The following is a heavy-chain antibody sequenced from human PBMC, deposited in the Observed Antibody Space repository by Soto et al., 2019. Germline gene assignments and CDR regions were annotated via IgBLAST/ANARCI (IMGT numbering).Heavy chain of an antibody. V-gene: IGHV4-34*01. CDR1: GGSFSGYY. J-gene: IGHJ6*03. D-gene: IGHD2-15*01. CDR3: ARGRYCSGGSCLRGYYYYYMDV. Sequence: QVQLQQWGAGLLKPSETLSLTCAVYGGSFSGYYWSWICQPPGKGLEWIGEINHSGSTNYNPSLKSRVTISVDTSKNQFSLKLSSVTAADTAVYYCARGRYCSGGSCLRGYYYYYMDVWGKGTTVTVSS. CDR2: INHSGST.